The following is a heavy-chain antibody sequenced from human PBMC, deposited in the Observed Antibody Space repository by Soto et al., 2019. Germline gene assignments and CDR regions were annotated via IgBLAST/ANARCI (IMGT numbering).Heavy chain of an antibody. Sequence: LRLSCAASGFTFSTYSMNWVRQAPGKGLEWVSYISSSGGSTYYADSVKGRFTISRDNSKNTLYLQMNSLRAEDTAVYYCAIGWWFDYWGQGTLVTVSS. V-gene: IGHV3-23*01. D-gene: IGHD6-19*01. CDR2: ISSSGGST. CDR1: GFTFSTYS. CDR3: AIGWWFDY. J-gene: IGHJ4*02.